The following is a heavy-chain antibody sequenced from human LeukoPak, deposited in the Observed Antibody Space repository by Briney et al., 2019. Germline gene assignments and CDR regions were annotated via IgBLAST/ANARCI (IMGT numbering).Heavy chain of an antibody. D-gene: IGHD2/OR15-2a*01. Sequence: AAVRVSCKVSGYTFTSSNINWVRPAPGQGLEWMGWMNPSSGNTDYAQRVQGRVTMTRENSTNTAFLQLTSLRSEDTAVYYCAKGLDVERSSASSWGPKEFYYNVMDVWGQGTTVTVSS. V-gene: IGHV1-8*01. CDR1: GYTFTSSN. CDR3: AKGLDVERSSASSWGPKEFYYNVMDV. CDR2: MNPSSGNT. J-gene: IGHJ6*02.